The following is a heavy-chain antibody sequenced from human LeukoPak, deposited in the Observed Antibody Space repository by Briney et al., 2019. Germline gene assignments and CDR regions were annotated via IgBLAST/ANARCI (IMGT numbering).Heavy chain of an antibody. V-gene: IGHV3-7*05. D-gene: IGHD4-11*01. CDR3: AKDSYSKGDY. CDR2: IKQDGSES. Sequence: PGGSLRLSCAASGFTFSNYWMSWVRQAPGKGLEWVANIKQDGSESNYVGSVKGRFTISRDNAKNSPYLQMNSLRAEDTAVYYCAKDSYSKGDYWGQGTLVTVSS. CDR1: GFTFSNYW. J-gene: IGHJ4*02.